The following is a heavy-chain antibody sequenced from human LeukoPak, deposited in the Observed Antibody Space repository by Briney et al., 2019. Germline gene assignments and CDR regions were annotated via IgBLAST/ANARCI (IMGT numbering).Heavy chain of an antibody. CDR2: ISYDGSNK. Sequence: GRSLRLSCAASGFTFSSYGMHWVRQAPGKGLEWVAVISYDGSNKYYADSVKGRFTISRDNSKNTLYLQMNSLRAEDTAVYYCARVWFGELLSPFDYWGQGTLVTVSS. V-gene: IGHV3-30*03. CDR3: ARVWFGELLSPFDY. CDR1: GFTFSSYG. D-gene: IGHD3-10*01. J-gene: IGHJ4*02.